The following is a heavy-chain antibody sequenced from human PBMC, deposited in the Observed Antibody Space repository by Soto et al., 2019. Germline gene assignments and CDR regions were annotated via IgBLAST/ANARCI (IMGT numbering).Heavy chain of an antibody. D-gene: IGHD2-8*01. CDR1: GGSISGGVNS. CDR3: AREIMPLTNDWYFDL. J-gene: IGHJ2*01. Sequence: QVQLQESGPGLVKPSETLSLTCPVSGGSISGGVNSWGWIRKPPGKGRGWIGHIFDGGSTYYNPSLKSRLTISVDTSKNQFSLRLSSVTAADTAVYYCAREIMPLTNDWYFDLWGRGTLVTVSS. CDR2: IFDGGST. V-gene: IGHV4-30-4*01.